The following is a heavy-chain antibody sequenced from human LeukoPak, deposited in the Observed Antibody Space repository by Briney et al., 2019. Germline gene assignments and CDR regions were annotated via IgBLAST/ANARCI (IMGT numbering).Heavy chain of an antibody. Sequence: GGSLRLSFAASGFTFSSYWMSWVRQAPGKGLEWVANIKQDGSEKFYVDSVKGRFTISRDNAKKSLYLQMNSLRAEDTAVYYCAGGARSGYWGQGTLVTVSS. CDR2: IKQDGSEK. CDR1: GFTFSSYW. J-gene: IGHJ4*02. CDR3: AGGARSGY. V-gene: IGHV3-7*04.